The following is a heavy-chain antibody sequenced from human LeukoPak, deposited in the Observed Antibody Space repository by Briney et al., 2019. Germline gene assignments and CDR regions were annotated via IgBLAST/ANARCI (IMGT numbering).Heavy chain of an antibody. Sequence: QSGGSLRLSCAASGFTFSTYYMSWVRQAPGTGLEWVANIKQDGSEKYYVDSVKGRFTISRDNAKNSLYLQMNSLRAEDTALYYCANQLSSGWSSAFDYWGQGTLVTVSS. CDR2: IKQDGSEK. CDR3: ANQLSSGWSSAFDY. V-gene: IGHV3-7*03. J-gene: IGHJ4*02. D-gene: IGHD6-19*01. CDR1: GFTFSTYY.